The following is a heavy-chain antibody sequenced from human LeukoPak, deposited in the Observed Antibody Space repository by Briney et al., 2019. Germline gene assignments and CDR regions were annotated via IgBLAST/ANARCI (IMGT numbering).Heavy chain of an antibody. CDR3: ASGGYSYGFDY. Sequence: PSETLSLTCTVSGGSLSSSYYYWGWIRQPPGKGLEWIGYIYHNENTYYSPSLKRRVTISVDRSRNQLSLKLSSVTAADTAMYYCASGGYSYGFDYWGQGTLVTVSS. J-gene: IGHJ4*02. V-gene: IGHV4-30-2*01. D-gene: IGHD5-18*01. CDR1: GGSLSSSYYY. CDR2: IYHNENT.